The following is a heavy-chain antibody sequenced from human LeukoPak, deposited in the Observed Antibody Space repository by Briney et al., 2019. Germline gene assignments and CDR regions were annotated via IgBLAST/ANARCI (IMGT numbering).Heavy chain of an antibody. CDR3: ARGYYYDSSGYYGGYYFDY. D-gene: IGHD3-22*01. CDR2: ISYDGSNK. Sequence: PGGSLRLSCAASGFTFSSYAMHWVRQAPGKGLEWVAVISYDGSNKYYADSVKGRFTISRDNSKNTLYLQMNSLRAEDTAVYYCARGYYYDSSGYYGGYYFDYWGXXTLVTVSS. J-gene: IGHJ4*01. V-gene: IGHV3-30-3*01. CDR1: GFTFSSYA.